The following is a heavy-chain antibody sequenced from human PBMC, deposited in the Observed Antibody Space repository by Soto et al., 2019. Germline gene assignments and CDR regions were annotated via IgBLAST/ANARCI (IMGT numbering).Heavy chain of an antibody. CDR1: GFTFSSYW. CDR3: ARXXXGTYCRGGNCYSDY. V-gene: IGHV3-74*01. Sequence: EVQLVESGGDLVQPGGSLRLSCAASGFTFSSYWMHWVRQDPEKGLVWVSRINGDGISTSYADSVKGRFTISRDNAKXXLXLXXXXXXXEXTAVYYXARXXXGTYCRGGNCYSDYWGQGTLVTVSS. J-gene: IGHJ4*02. CDR2: INGDGIST. D-gene: IGHD2-15*01.